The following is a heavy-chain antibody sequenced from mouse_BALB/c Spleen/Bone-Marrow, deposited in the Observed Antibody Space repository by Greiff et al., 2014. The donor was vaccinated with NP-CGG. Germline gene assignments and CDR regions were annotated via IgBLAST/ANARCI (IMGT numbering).Heavy chain of an antibody. CDR1: GFTFSSYG. J-gene: IGHJ4*01. CDR2: ISSGGTNT. Sequence: EVNLVESGGDLVKPGGSLKLSCAASGFTFSSYGMSWVRQTPDKRLEWVATISSGGTNTYYPDSVKGRFTISRDNAKNTLYLQMSSLKSEDTAMYYCTRRGIYDERTAMDYWGQGTSVPVSS. V-gene: IGHV5-6*02. CDR3: TRRGIYDERTAMDY. D-gene: IGHD2-12*01.